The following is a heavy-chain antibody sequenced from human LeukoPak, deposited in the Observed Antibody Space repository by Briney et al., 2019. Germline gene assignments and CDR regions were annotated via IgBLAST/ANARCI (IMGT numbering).Heavy chain of an antibody. CDR2: INSDGSTA. J-gene: IGHJ5*02. CDR3: TRRVSATRWFDP. V-gene: IGHV3-74*01. D-gene: IGHD2-15*01. Sequence: GGSLRLSCAASGFTFSSYWMHWVRQAPGKGLVWVSRINSDGSTANYADSVKGRFTISRDNAENTLYLQMNSLKVEDTAVYYCTRRVSATRWFDPWGQGTLVTVSS. CDR1: GFTFSSYW.